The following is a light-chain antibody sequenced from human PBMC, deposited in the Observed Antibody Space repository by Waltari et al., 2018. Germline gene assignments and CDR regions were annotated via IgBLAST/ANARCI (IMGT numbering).Light chain of an antibody. V-gene: IGLV1-51*01. CDR3: GTWDGTLGAGSWV. CDR1: SSNIAINY. CDR2: DNN. J-gene: IGLJ3*02. Sequence: QSVLTHPPSVSAAPGQKVTISCPGSSSNIAINYVCWSHQLPGTAPKLLIYDNNKRPPGLPDRFSGSKSGTSATLGITGLQTGDAADYYCGTWDGTLGAGSWVFGGGTKLTVL.